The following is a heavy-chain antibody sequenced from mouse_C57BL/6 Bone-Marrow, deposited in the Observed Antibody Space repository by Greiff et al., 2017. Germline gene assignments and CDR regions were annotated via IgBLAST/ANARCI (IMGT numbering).Heavy chain of an antibody. CDR2: ISDGGSYT. CDR3: ARDGSWSY. CDR1: GFTFSSYA. Sequence: EVHGVESGGGLVKPGGSLKLSCAASGFTFSSYAMSWVRQTPEKRLEWVATISDGGSYTYYPDNVKGRFTISRDNAKNNLYLQMSHLKSEDTAMYYCARDGSWSYWGQGTLVTVSA. D-gene: IGHD1-1*02. V-gene: IGHV5-4*01. J-gene: IGHJ3*01.